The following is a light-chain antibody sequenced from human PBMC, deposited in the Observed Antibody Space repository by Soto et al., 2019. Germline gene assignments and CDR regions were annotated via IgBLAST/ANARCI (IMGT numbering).Light chain of an antibody. J-gene: IGKJ3*01. V-gene: IGKV1-5*01. CDR2: HAS. CDR1: QNVNSW. CDR3: QQHNVNSN. Sequence: DIQLTQSPSTLSASVGDTVTFTCRASQNVNSWLAWYQQRPGNAPKLLIYHASSLETGVPSRFSGLGSRSGTEFSLTITDLQPDDFATYYCQQHNVNSNFGPGPKVEMK.